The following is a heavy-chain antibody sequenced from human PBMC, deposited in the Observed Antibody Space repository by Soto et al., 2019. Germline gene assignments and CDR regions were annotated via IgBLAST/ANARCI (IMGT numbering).Heavy chain of an antibody. Sequence: ASVKVSCKASGGTFSSYAISWVRQAPGQGLEWMGGIIPIFGTANYAQKFQGRVTITADESTSTAYMELSSLRSEDTAVYYCARYSVKWIKSKYGSYWFDPWGRGNLVTVSS. CDR3: ARYSVKWIKSKYGSYWFDP. CDR2: IIPIFGTA. D-gene: IGHD5-12*01. J-gene: IGHJ5*02. CDR1: GGTFSSYA. V-gene: IGHV1-69*13.